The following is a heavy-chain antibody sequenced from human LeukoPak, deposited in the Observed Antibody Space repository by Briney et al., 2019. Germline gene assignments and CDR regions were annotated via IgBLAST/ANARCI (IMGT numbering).Heavy chain of an antibody. V-gene: IGHV3-30*06. CDR3: AREFIGDGYKLDY. CDR1: GFTFSSCG. D-gene: IGHD5-24*01. J-gene: IGHJ4*02. CDR2: ISYDGSNK. Sequence: GGSLRLSCAASGFTFSSCGMHWVRQAPGKGLEWVAVISYDGSNKYYADSVKGRFTISRDNSKNTLYLQMNSLRAEDTAMYYCAREFIGDGYKLDYWGQGTLVTVSS.